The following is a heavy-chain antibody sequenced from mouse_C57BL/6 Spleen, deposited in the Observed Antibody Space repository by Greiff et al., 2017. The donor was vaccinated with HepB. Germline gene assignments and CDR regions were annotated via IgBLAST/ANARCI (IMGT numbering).Heavy chain of an antibody. Sequence: QVQLKQPGTELVKPGASVKLSCKASGYTFTSYWMHWVKQRPGQGLEWIGNINPSNGGTNYNEKFKSKATLTVDKSSSTAYMQLSSLTSEDSAVYYCARSRVYDGYLYWYFDVWGTGTTVTVSS. J-gene: IGHJ1*03. CDR2: INPSNGGT. D-gene: IGHD2-3*01. CDR1: GYTFTSYW. CDR3: ARSRVYDGYLYWYFDV. V-gene: IGHV1-53*01.